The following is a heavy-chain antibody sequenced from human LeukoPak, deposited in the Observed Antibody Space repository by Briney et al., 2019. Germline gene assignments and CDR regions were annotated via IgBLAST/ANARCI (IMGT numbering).Heavy chain of an antibody. Sequence: SETLSLTCAVSGGSISSSNWWSWVRQPPGKGLEWIGEIFHSGSTNHNPSLKSRVSISVDKFKNQFPLKLSSVTAADTAVHYCARGQYYDFYMDVWGKGTTVTVSS. J-gene: IGHJ6*03. CDR1: GGSISSSNW. CDR3: ARGQYYDFYMDV. V-gene: IGHV4-4*02. CDR2: IFHSGST. D-gene: IGHD3-3*01.